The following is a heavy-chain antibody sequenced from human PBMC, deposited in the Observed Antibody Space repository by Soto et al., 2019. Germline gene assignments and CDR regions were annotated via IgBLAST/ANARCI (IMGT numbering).Heavy chain of an antibody. CDR1: GLSLSTTGVG. D-gene: IGHD2-21*02. Sequence: QITLKESGPTLVKPTQTLTLTRTFSGLSLSTTGVGVGWIRQPPGKALEWLALIYWDDDKRYSPSLKSRLTITTDTSKNQVVLTMTNMDPVDTATYYCVQSRCGGDCLQSYSSHSYYGLDVWGQGTTVTVSS. V-gene: IGHV2-5*02. CDR3: VQSRCGGDCLQSYSSHSYYGLDV. J-gene: IGHJ6*02. CDR2: IYWDDDK.